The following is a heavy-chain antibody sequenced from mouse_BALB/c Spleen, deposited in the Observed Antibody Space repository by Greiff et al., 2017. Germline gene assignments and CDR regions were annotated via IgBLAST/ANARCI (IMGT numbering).Heavy chain of an antibody. CDR2: ISYSGST. CDR3: ARFGTTVVSHAMDY. D-gene: IGHD1-1*01. Sequence: EVQVVESGPSLVKPSQTLSLTCSVTGDSITSGYWNWIRKFPGNKLEYMGYISYSGSTYYNPSLKSRISITRDTSKNQYYLQLNSVTTEDTATYYCARFGTTVVSHAMDYWGQGTSVTVSS. V-gene: IGHV3-8*02. J-gene: IGHJ4*01. CDR1: GDSITSGY.